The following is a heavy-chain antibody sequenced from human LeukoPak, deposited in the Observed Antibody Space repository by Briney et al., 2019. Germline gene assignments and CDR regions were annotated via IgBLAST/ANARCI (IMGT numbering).Heavy chain of an antibody. CDR2: INPNSGGT. Sequence: ASVKVSCKASGYTFTGYYMHWVRQAPGQGLEWMGWINPNSGGTNYAQKFQGRVTMTRDTSISTAYMELSRLRSDDTAVYYCARVIAVADEGDYWGQGTLVTVSS. J-gene: IGHJ4*02. CDR3: ARVIAVADEGDY. D-gene: IGHD6-19*01. V-gene: IGHV1-2*02. CDR1: GYTFTGYY.